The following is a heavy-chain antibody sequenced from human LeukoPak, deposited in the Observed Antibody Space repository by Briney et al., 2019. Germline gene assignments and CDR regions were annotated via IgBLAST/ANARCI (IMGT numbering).Heavy chain of an antibody. J-gene: IGHJ4*02. CDR2: INHRGST. CDR1: GGSFSGYY. Sequence: PSETLSLTCAVYGGSFSGYYWSWIRQPPGKGLEWIGEINHRGSTNYNPSLKSRVTISVDTSKNQFSLKLSSVTAADTAVYYCASGRYYGSGSYYKAYYFDYWGQGTLVTVSS. CDR3: ASGRYYGSGSYYKAYYFDY. V-gene: IGHV4-34*01. D-gene: IGHD3-10*01.